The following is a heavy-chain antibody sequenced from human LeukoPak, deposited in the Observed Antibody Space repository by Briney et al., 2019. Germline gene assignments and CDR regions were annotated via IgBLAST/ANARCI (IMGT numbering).Heavy chain of an antibody. Sequence: GGSLRLSCAASGFSFMNAWMIWVRQAPGKGLEWVGRIKSNADGGTPDYAAPARGRFTISRDDSKNTLYLQMNSLKTEDTAAYYCTTFYHEYSPYWGRGTLVTVSS. J-gene: IGHJ4*02. CDR1: GFSFMNAW. D-gene: IGHD2/OR15-2a*01. CDR2: IKSNADGGTP. V-gene: IGHV3-15*01. CDR3: TTFYHEYSPY.